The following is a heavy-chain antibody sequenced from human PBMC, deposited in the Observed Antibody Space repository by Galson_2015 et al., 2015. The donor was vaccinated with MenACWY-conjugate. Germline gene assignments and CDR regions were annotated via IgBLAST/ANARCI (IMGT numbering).Heavy chain of an antibody. CDR3: ARDRIVVVVAATNWFDP. D-gene: IGHD2-15*01. Sequence: ETLSLTCTVSGGSISSSSYYWGWIRQPPGKGLEWIGSIYYSGSTYYNPSLKSRVTISVDTSKNQFSLKLSSVTAADTAVYYCARDRIVVVVAATNWFDPWGQGTLVTVSS. J-gene: IGHJ5*02. CDR2: IYYSGST. V-gene: IGHV4-39*07. CDR1: GGSISSSSYY.